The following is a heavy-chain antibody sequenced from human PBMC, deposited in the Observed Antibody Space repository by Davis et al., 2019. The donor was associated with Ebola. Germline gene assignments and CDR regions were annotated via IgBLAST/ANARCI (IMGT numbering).Heavy chain of an antibody. Sequence: GESLKISCAASGFTFSGSAMHWVRQASGKGLEWVGRIRSKANSYATAYAASVKGRFTISRDDSKNTAYLQMNSLRAEDTAVYYCARGDIVGATIDYWGQGTLVTVSS. D-gene: IGHD1-26*01. V-gene: IGHV3-73*01. J-gene: IGHJ4*02. CDR2: IRSKANSYAT. CDR1: GFTFSGSA. CDR3: ARGDIVGATIDY.